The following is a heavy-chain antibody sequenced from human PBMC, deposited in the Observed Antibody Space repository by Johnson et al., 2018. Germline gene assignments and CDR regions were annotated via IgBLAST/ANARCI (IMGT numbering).Heavy chain of an antibody. CDR2: INWNSVSI. CDR1: GFIFDDYA. V-gene: IGHV3-9*01. D-gene: IGHD2-15*01. J-gene: IGHJ3*02. Sequence: VQLVESGGGLVQXGRSXRLXCAAYGFIFDDYAMHWVRQAPGKGLEWVAGINWNSVSIGYGDSVKGRFTISRDNAKNSLYLQMNSLRAGDTASYYCTKGVADAFDIWGQGTMVTVSS. CDR3: TKGVADAFDI.